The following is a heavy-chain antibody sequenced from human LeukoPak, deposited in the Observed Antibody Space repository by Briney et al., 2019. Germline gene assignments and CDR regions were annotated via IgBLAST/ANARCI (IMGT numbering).Heavy chain of an antibody. CDR2: ISGSGGST. V-gene: IGHV3-23*01. CDR1: GFRFSSYA. J-gene: IGHJ4*02. Sequence: GGSLRLSCAASGFRFSSYAMSWVRQAPGKGLEWVSVISGSGGSTYYADSVKGRFTVSRDNSKNTVYLQMNSLRAEDTAVYYCAKAPVTTCSGAYCYPFDYWGQGTLVTVSS. D-gene: IGHD2-21*01. CDR3: AKAPVTTCSGAYCYPFDY.